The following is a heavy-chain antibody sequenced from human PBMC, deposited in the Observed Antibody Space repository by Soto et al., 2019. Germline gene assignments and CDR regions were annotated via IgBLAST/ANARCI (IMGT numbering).Heavy chain of an antibody. CDR1: GGSFSGYY. D-gene: IGHD5-18*01. CDR2: INHSGST. Sequence: SETLSLTCAVYGGSFSGYYWSWIRQPPGKGLEWIGEINHSGSTNYNPSLKSRVTISVDTSKNQFSLKLSSVTAADTAVYYCARGHPKMGTAMVREGPRYKEYYYYGMDVWGQGTTVTVSS. V-gene: IGHV4-34*01. CDR3: ARGHPKMGTAMVREGPRYKEYYYYGMDV. J-gene: IGHJ6*02.